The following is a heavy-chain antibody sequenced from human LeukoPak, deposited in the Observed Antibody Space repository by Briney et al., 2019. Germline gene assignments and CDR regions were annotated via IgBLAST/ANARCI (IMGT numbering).Heavy chain of an antibody. CDR2: IISILGIP. CDR3: AREIAAGQFYYYAMDV. V-gene: IGHV1-69*04. CDR1: GGTFSSFA. J-gene: IGHJ6*02. Sequence: SVKVSCKASGGTFSSFAISWVRQAPGQGLEWMGRIISILGIPNYAQNFQGRVTITADKSTSTAYTELSSLRSEDTAVYYCAREIAAGQFYYYAMDVWGQGTTVTVSS.